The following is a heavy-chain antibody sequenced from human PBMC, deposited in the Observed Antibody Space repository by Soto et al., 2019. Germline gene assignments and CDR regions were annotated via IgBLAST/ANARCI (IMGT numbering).Heavy chain of an antibody. CDR3: ARSYYDFWSGYNYYYYGMDV. Sequence: GESLKISCKGSGYSFTSYWIGWVRQMPGKGLEWMGTIYPGDSDTRYSPSFQGQVTISADKSISTAYLQWSSLKASDTAMYYCARSYYDFWSGYNYYYYGMDVSGQGTKVTVSS. D-gene: IGHD3-3*01. CDR1: GYSFTSYW. V-gene: IGHV5-51*01. CDR2: IYPGDSDT. J-gene: IGHJ6*02.